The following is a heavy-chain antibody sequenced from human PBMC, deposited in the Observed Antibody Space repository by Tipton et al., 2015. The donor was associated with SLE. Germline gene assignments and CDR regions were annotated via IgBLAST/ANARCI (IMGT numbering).Heavy chain of an antibody. J-gene: IGHJ4*02. D-gene: IGHD3-10*01. CDR3: ARDGEAATPFDY. CDR1: GYTFTSYD. V-gene: IGHV1-8*02. Sequence: QSGAEVKKPGASVKVSCKASGYTFTSYDINWVRQATGQGLEWMGWMNPNSGNTGYAQKLQGRVTMTRNTSISTAYMALSSLRSEDTAVYYCARDGEAATPFDYWCQGMLVTVSS. CDR2: MNPNSGNT.